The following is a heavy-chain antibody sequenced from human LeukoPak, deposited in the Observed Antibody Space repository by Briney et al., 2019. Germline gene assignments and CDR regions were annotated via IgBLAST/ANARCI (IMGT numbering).Heavy chain of an antibody. CDR3: ARMRLGYCSSTTCYNYYYYMDV. CDR2: IYYSGST. V-gene: IGHV4-61*01. CDR1: GYSISSGYY. D-gene: IGHD2-2*01. Sequence: SETLSLTCTVSGYSISSGYYWGWIRQPPGKGLEWIGYIYYSGSTNYNPSLKSRVTISVDTSKNQFSLRLSSVTAADTAVYYCARMRLGYCSSTTCYNYYYYMDVWGKGTTVTVSS. J-gene: IGHJ6*03.